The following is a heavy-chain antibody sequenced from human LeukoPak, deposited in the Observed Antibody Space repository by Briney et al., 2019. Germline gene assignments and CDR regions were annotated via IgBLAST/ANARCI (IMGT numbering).Heavy chain of an antibody. J-gene: IGHJ3*02. V-gene: IGHV3-53*01. CDR1: GFTVSSNY. Sequence: PGGSLRLSCAASGFTVSSNYMTWVRQAPGKGLEWVSVIYSGGTTYYAHSVEGRFTISRDNSRDTVYLQMHSLRVEDTAVYYCARGQSGDPAFDIWGQGTLVTVSS. CDR2: IYSGGTT. D-gene: IGHD4-17*01. CDR3: ARGQSGDPAFDI.